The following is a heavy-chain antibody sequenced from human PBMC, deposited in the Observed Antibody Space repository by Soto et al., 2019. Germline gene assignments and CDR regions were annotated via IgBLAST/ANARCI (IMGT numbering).Heavy chain of an antibody. CDR2: INVYNGNT. CDR1: GDTFTSTS. J-gene: IGHJ4*02. Sequence: AAVQVSCKPSGDTFTSTSIGWVRQAPVQGLEWMGWINVYNGNTKYAQPLKGRVTLTTDTSTCTAYMDVMSLRSDDTAVYYCASISSASSGWLPDDGGQGTLVTVSS. V-gene: IGHV1-18*04. CDR3: ASISSASSGWLPDD. D-gene: IGHD6-19*01.